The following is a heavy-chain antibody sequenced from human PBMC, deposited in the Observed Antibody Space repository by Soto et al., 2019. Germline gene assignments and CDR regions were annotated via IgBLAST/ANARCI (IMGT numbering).Heavy chain of an antibody. CDR3: TRGPRVSSTGTGAH. J-gene: IGHJ4*02. CDR2: ISDDVSTT. Sequence: PXGSLRLSCEVSGFTFSAYCMHGVRQVPGKGLIWVSRISDDVSTTTYADSVKGRFTISRDNAKNTLYLQMNSLRADDTGLYYCTRGPRVSSTGTGAHWGQGTLVTVSS. V-gene: IGHV3-74*01. CDR1: GFTFSAYC. D-gene: IGHD1-1*01.